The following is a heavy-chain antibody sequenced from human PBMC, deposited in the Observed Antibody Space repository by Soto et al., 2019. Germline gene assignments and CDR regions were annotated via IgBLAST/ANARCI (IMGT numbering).Heavy chain of an antibody. J-gene: IGHJ6*02. CDR1: GGSISSSSYY. Sequence: QLQLQESGPGLVKPSETLSLTCTVSGGSISSSSYYWGWVRQPPGKGLEWIGSIYYSGSTYHNPSLKSRITISVDTSKNQFSLKLSSVTAADTAVYYCARHGFYGECGMDVWGQGTTVTVSS. D-gene: IGHD3-10*01. CDR3: ARHGFYGECGMDV. V-gene: IGHV4-39*01. CDR2: IYYSGST.